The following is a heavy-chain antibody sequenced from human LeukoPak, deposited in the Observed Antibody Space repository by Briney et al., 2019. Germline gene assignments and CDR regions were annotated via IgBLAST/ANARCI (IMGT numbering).Heavy chain of an antibody. D-gene: IGHD3-10*01. V-gene: IGHV3-13*01. CDR2: IGTAGDT. CDR1: GFTFSSYD. CDR3: AKDLAGATYYYGSGIDADAFDI. J-gene: IGHJ3*02. Sequence: AGGSLRLSCAASGFTFSSYDMHWVRQATGKGLEWVSAIGTAGDTYYPGSVKGRFTISRENAKNSLYLQMNSLRAEDTAVYYCAKDLAGATYYYGSGIDADAFDIWGQGAMVTVSS.